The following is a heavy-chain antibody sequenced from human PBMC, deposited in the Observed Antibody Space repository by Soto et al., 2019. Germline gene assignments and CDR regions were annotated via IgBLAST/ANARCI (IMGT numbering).Heavy chain of an antibody. CDR2: IYYSGST. CDR1: GGSISSSSYY. D-gene: IGHD6-19*01. J-gene: IGHJ5*02. Sequence: SETLSLTCTVSGGSISSSSYYWGWICQPPGKGLEWIGSIYYSGSTYYNPSLKSRVTISVDTSKNQFSLKLSSVTAADTAVYYSARPGTVAGSISWFDPWGQGTLVPVSS. V-gene: IGHV4-39*01. CDR3: ARPGTVAGSISWFDP.